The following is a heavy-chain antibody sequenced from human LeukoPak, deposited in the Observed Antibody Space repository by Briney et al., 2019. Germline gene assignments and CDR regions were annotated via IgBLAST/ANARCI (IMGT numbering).Heavy chain of an antibody. CDR3: ARANYYYDSSGYCY. CDR1: RFTFSNYW. V-gene: IGHV3-7*05. D-gene: IGHD3-22*01. J-gene: IGHJ4*02. Sequence: PGRSLRLSCAASRFTFSNYWMSWVRQAPGKGLEWLANIKQDGSEKYYVDSVKGRFTISRDNAKNSLYLQMNSLRAEDTAVYYCARANYYYDSSGYCYWGQGTLVTVSS. CDR2: IKQDGSEK.